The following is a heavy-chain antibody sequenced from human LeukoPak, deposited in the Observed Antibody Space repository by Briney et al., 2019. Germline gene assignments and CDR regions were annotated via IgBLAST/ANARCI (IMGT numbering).Heavy chain of an antibody. CDR1: GFTFSNYA. J-gene: IGHJ6*02. CDR2: TSGGGGDT. CDR3: AKGPYSDYGSGRAPFMDV. D-gene: IGHD3-10*01. Sequence: PGGSPRLSCAASGFTFSNYAMTWVRQAPGRGLEWVSTTSGGGGDTYYEDSVKGRFTISRDNSKNTLYLQMNSLRAEDKGNQFWAKGPYSDYGSGRAPFMDVWGQGTTVAVSS. V-gene: IGHV3-23*01.